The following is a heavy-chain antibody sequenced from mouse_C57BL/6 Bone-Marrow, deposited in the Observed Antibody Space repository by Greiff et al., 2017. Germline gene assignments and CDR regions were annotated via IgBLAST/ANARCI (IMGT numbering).Heavy chain of an antibody. Sequence: QVQLKQSGAELVRPGASVTLSCKASGYTFTDYEMHWVKQTPVHGLEWIGAIDPETGGTAYNQKFKGKAILTADKSSSTAYMELRSLTSEDSAVYYCTRPSTVEDAMDYWGQGTSVTVSS. CDR3: TRPSTVEDAMDY. V-gene: IGHV1-15*01. CDR2: IDPETGGT. J-gene: IGHJ4*01. CDR1: GYTFTDYE. D-gene: IGHD1-1*01.